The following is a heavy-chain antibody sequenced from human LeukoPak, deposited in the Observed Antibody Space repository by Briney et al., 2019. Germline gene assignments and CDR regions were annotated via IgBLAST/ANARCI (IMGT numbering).Heavy chain of an antibody. CDR2: INHSGST. J-gene: IGHJ4*02. Sequence: KPSETLSLTCAVYGGSFSGYYWSWIRQPPGKGLEWIGEINHSGSTNYNPSLKSRVTISVDTSKNQFPLKLSSVTAADTAVYYCARAPSYYGSGSYDDYWGQGTLVTVSS. CDR3: ARAPSYYGSGSYDDY. D-gene: IGHD3-10*01. V-gene: IGHV4-34*01. CDR1: GGSFSGYY.